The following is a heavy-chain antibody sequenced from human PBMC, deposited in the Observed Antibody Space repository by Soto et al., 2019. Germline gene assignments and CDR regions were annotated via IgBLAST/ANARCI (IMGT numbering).Heavy chain of an antibody. D-gene: IGHD3-10*01. CDR3: ARGWQKDKGFGDYFDS. Sequence: PSEDLSLTSEVQGGSLRDYFWIRIRQPPGKGLEWVGEIFHSGTTNYNPSLESRVTISLDTPQNLFSMTLASVTAADTAVYYCARGWQKDKGFGDYFDSWGQVGQVTVAS. J-gene: IGHJ4*02. CDR2: IFHSGTT. V-gene: IGHV4-34*01. CDR1: GGSLRDYF.